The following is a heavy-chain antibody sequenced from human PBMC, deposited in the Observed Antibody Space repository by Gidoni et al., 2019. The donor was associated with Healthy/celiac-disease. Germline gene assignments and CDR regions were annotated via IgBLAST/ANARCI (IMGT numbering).Heavy chain of an antibody. J-gene: IGHJ4*02. CDR3: ARDDSSGYYYGY. CDR2: ISSSGSTI. Sequence: QVQLVEAGGGLVKPGGYLKISWATSGFTCSDYYMSWIRQAPGKGLEWVSYISSSGSTIYYADAVKGRFTISRDNAKNSLYLQMNSLRAEDTAVYYCARDDSSGYYYGYWGQGTLVTVSS. D-gene: IGHD3-22*01. CDR1: GFTCSDYY. V-gene: IGHV3-11*01.